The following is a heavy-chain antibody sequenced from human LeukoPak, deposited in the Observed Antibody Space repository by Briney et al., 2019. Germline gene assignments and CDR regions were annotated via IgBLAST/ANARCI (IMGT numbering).Heavy chain of an antibody. J-gene: IGHJ4*02. CDR3: AKDERNWNYNLASQTYD. CDR2: INPNSGDT. CDR1: GYTFTGYY. V-gene: IGHV1-2*02. Sequence: ASVKVSCKASGYTFTGYYMHWVRQAPGQGLEWMGWINPNSGDTYYPQKFQGRVTMTRDTSISTAYMELSSLRAEDTAVYYCAKDERNWNYNLASQTYDWGQGTLVTVSS. D-gene: IGHD1-7*01.